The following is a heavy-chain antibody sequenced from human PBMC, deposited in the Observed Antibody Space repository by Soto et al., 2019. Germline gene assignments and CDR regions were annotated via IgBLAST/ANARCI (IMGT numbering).Heavy chain of an antibody. J-gene: IGHJ4*02. V-gene: IGHV1-46*01. CDR2: INPSGGST. D-gene: IGHD2-21*02. Sequence: QVQLVQSGAEVKKPGASVKVSCKASGYTFTSYYMHWVRQAPGQGLEWLGIINPSGGSTSYAQKFQGRVTMTRDTSTSTVYMELSSLRSEDTAVYYCACRCGGDCYGLGYWGQGTLVTVSS. CDR3: ACRCGGDCYGLGY. CDR1: GYTFTSYY.